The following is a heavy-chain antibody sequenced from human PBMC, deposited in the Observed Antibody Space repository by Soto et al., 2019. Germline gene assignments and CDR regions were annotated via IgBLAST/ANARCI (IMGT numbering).Heavy chain of an antibody. Sequence: GESLKISCKGSGYSFTSYWISWVRQMPGKGLEWMGRIDPSDSYTNYSPSFQGHVTISADKSISTAYLQWSSLKASDTAMYYCASRMGYYYGMDVWGQGTTVTVSS. CDR1: GYSFTSYW. CDR3: ASRMGYYYGMDV. J-gene: IGHJ6*02. V-gene: IGHV5-10-1*01. D-gene: IGHD3-16*01. CDR2: IDPSDSYT.